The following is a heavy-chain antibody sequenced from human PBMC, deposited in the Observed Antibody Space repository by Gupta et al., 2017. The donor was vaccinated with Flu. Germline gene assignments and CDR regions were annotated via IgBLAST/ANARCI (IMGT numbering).Heavy chain of an antibody. D-gene: IGHD1-26*01. CDR3: AKLGQYSGSPDH. CDR1: GDSISGSHYY. V-gene: IGHV4-39*01. Sequence: QLQLQESGPGLVKPSETLSLICTVSGDSISGSHYYWGWVRQPPGKGLEWIGSGYYSGTTYYNPSLKSRVTIFVDTYKNQFSLKLTSVTAADSAFYYCAKLGQYSGSPDHWGQGALVTVSS. CDR2: GYYSGTT. J-gene: IGHJ4*02.